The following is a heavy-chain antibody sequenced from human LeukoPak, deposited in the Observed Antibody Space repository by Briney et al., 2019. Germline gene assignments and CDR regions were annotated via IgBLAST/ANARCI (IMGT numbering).Heavy chain of an antibody. Sequence: SETLSLTCTVSGGSIRSYYWSWIWQPPGKGLEWIGYIYYSGSTNYNPSLKSRVSISVDTSKNQFSLKLSSVTAADTAVYYCARTGSTVTMLYPFDHWGQGTLVTVSS. D-gene: IGHD4-17*01. CDR1: GGSIRSYY. V-gene: IGHV4-59*01. CDR2: IYYSGST. J-gene: IGHJ4*02. CDR3: ARTGSTVTMLYPFDH.